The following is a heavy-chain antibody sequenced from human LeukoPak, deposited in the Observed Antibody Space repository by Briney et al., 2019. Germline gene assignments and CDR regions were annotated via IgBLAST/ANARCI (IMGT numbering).Heavy chain of an antibody. CDR1: GFTFSNYA. J-gene: IGHJ4*02. V-gene: IGHV3-23*01. Sequence: PGGSLRLSCAASGFTFSNYAMSWVRQAPGKGLEWVSDISGSGGGTYYADSVKGRFTISRDNSKNTLYLQMDNLRAEDTAVYYCAKKWGGYDSPFNYWGQGTLVTVSS. D-gene: IGHD5-12*01. CDR2: ISGSGGGT. CDR3: AKKWGGYDSPFNY.